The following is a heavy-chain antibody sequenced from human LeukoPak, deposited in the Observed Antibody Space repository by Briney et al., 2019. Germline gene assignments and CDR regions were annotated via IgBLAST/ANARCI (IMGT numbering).Heavy chain of an antibody. V-gene: IGHV4-31*03. CDR1: GGSISSGGYY. Sequence: SETLSLTCTVSGGSISSGGYYWSWIRQHPGKGLERIGYIYYSGSTYYNPSLKSRVTISVDTSKNQFSLKLSSVTAADTAVYYCASTYCSSTSCYKEYFQHWGQGTLVTVSS. D-gene: IGHD2-2*02. CDR3: ASTYCSSTSCYKEYFQH. J-gene: IGHJ1*01. CDR2: IYYSGST.